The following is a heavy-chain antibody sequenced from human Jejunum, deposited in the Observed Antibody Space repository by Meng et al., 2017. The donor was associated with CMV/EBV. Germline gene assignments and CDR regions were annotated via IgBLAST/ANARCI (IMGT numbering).Heavy chain of an antibody. CDR1: GGPITIYF. CDR2: MSSSGST. CDR3: ARDSSTSFDY. Sequence: QESGPSLCKPSVTRSTSCSVSGGPITIYFWSWIRQPAGKGMEWIGRMSSSGSTYYNPSLKSRVTMSMDTAKNQFSLKLTSVTAADTAMYYCARDSSTSFDYWGQGTLVTVSS. J-gene: IGHJ4*02. V-gene: IGHV4-4*07.